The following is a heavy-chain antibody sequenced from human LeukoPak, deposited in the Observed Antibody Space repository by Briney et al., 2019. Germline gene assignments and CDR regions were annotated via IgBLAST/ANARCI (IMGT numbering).Heavy chain of an antibody. CDR1: GFTFNNYY. J-gene: IGHJ5*02. CDR2: INIGGTNT. Sequence: PGGSLRLSCSASGFTFNNYYMSWIRQPPGKGLELLAYINIGGTNTHYADSVKGRFTISRDNAQKSLYLEMNNMRAEDPAVYYCATDGAGFDTWGQGVLVTVSS. V-gene: IGHV3-11*04. CDR3: ATDGAGFDT.